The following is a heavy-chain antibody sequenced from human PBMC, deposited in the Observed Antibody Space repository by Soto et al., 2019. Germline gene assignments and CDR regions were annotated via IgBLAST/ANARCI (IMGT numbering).Heavy chain of an antibody. D-gene: IGHD3-3*01. V-gene: IGHV3-30*03. CDR1: GFTFSSYG. CDR2: ISYDGSNK. CDR3: ARDDFWSEDYYYYMDV. J-gene: IGHJ6*03. Sequence: QVQLVESGGGVVQPGGSLRLSCAASGFTFSSYGMHWVRQAPGKGLEWVAVISYDGSNKYYADSVKGRFTISRDNSKNTLYLQMNSLRAEDTAVYYCARDDFWSEDYYYYMDVWGKGTTVTVSS.